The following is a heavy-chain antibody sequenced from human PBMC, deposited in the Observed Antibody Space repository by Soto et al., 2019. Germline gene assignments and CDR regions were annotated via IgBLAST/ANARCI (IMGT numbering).Heavy chain of an antibody. J-gene: IGHJ5*02. CDR2: INPSGGST. CDR3: ARGNGGDITSRGPGYNWFDP. Sequence: QVQLVQSGAEVKKPGASVKVSCKASGYTFTSYYMHWVRQAPGQGLEWMGIINPSGGSTSYAQKSPIRVSRDRGTTTSTFYVKLSSLRSQGTAVYYCARGNGGDITSRGPGYNWFDPWGQGTLVTVSS. CDR1: GYTFTSYY. D-gene: IGHD3-16*02. V-gene: IGHV1-46*01.